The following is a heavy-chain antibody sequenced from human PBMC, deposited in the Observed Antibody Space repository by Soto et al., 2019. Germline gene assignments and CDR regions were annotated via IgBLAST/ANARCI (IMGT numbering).Heavy chain of an antibody. Sequence: QVQLVQSGAEGKRPGASVKVSCKTYGYTFTNNYMHWVRQAPGQGLEWVGMINPSGGTTTYAKNFQGRVTVTSDTSTSTVYMDLSSLRSEDTALYYCAREIIVGDGLDIWGQGTMVTVSS. D-gene: IGHD2-15*01. CDR1: GYTFTNNY. CDR2: INPSGGTT. V-gene: IGHV1-46*01. J-gene: IGHJ3*02. CDR3: AREIIVGDGLDI.